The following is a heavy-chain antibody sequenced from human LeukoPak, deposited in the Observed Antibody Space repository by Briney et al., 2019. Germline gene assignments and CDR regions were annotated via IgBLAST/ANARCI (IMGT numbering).Heavy chain of an antibody. CDR1: GGSFSGYY. D-gene: IGHD4-23*01. Sequence: PSETLSLTCAVYGGSFSGYYWSWIRQPPGKGLEWIGEINHSGSTNYNPSLKSRVTISVDTSKNRFSLKLSSVTAADTAVYYCARLTTVVPGPHVDYWGQGTLVTVSS. CDR3: ARLTTVVPGPHVDY. V-gene: IGHV4-34*01. J-gene: IGHJ4*02. CDR2: INHSGST.